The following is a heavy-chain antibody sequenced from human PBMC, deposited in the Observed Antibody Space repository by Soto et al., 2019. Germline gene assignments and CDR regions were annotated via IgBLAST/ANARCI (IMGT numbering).Heavy chain of an antibody. CDR3: AKDHSGTPY. J-gene: IGHJ4*02. CDR1: GFTFSSYG. V-gene: IGHV3-30*18. Sequence: ESGGGVVQPGRSLRLSCAASGFTFSSYGMHWVRQAPGKGLEWVAVISYDGSNKYYADSVKGRFTISRDNSKNTLYLQMNSLRAEDTAVYYCAKDHSGTPYWGQGTLVTVSS. CDR2: ISYDGSNK. D-gene: IGHD1-1*01.